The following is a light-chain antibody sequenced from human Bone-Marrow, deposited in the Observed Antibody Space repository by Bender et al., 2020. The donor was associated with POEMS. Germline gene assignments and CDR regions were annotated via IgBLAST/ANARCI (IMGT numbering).Light chain of an antibody. Sequence: SFEVTQPPSVSVSPGQTASITCSGYKLGDKYAGWYKQKPGQSPVLVIYHNTERPSEIPDRFSGSQSGTSASLAITGLQSEDEAAYFCQSYDSDLNGWVFGGGTKLTVL. CDR3: QSYDSDLNGWV. CDR2: HNT. J-gene: IGLJ3*02. CDR1: KLGDKY. V-gene: IGLV3-1*01.